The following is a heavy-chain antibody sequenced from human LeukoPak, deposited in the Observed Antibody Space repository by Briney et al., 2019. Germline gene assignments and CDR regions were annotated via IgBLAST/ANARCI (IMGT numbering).Heavy chain of an antibody. D-gene: IGHD6-19*01. CDR3: ASWDSIGWYYFHY. CDR2: ISSSGSTI. CDR1: GFTFSSYE. Sequence: QTGGSLRLSCAASGFTFSSYEMNWVRQAPGKGLEWVSYISSSGSTIYYADSVKGRFTISRDNAKNSLYLQMNSLRAEDTAVYYCASWDSIGWYYFHYWGQGALVTVSS. J-gene: IGHJ4*02. V-gene: IGHV3-48*03.